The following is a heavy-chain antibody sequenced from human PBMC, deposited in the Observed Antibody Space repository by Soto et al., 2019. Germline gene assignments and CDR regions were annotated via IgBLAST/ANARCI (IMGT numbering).Heavy chain of an antibody. CDR3: ARHVVFFGVGDILSGWFDP. D-gene: IGHD3-3*01. V-gene: IGHV4-59*01. J-gene: IGHJ5*02. CDR2: FFGSEST. Sequence: SETLSLTCTVSGGSISSYYWAWIRQPPGKGLEWIGYFFGSESTNYNPSLKSRVTISVDTSRNQFSLELTSVTAADTAVYYCARHVVFFGVGDILSGWFDPWGQGTLVTVSS. CDR1: GGSISSYY.